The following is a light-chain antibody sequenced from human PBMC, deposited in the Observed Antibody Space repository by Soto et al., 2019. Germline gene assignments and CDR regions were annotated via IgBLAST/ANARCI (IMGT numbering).Light chain of an antibody. J-gene: IGKJ4*01. CDR2: DAS. CDR3: QQSYSTPLT. V-gene: IGKV1-39*01. CDR1: QTISTY. Sequence: DIQMTQSPSSLSASVGDRVTITCRASQTISTYVNWYQQKPGKAPKLLIFDASSLQSGDPSRFSGSGSGTDFTLTITSLQPEDSATYYCQQSYSTPLTFGGGTKVQI.